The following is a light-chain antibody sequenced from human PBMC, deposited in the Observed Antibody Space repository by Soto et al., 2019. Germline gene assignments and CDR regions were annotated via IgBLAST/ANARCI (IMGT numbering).Light chain of an antibody. Sequence: QAVVTQPPSVSGAPGQRVTISCTGSSSNIRAGYDVHWYQQLPGTAPKLLIYANTNRPSGVPDRFSGSQSGTSASLAITGLQAEDEADYYCQSYDSSLSGSGVFGTGTKVTVL. CDR3: QSYDSSLSGSGV. V-gene: IGLV1-40*01. CDR1: SSNIRAGYD. J-gene: IGLJ1*01. CDR2: ANT.